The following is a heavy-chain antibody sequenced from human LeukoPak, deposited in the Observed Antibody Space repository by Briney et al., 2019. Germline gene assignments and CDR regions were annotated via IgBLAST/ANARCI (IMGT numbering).Heavy chain of an antibody. J-gene: IGHJ4*02. CDR1: GGTFSSYA. V-gene: IGHV1-24*01. CDR2: FDPEDGET. CDR3: ATARSSSWYLVY. D-gene: IGHD6-13*01. Sequence: GSSVKVSCKASGGTFSSYAISWVRQAPGQGLEWMGGFDPEDGETIYAQKFQGRVTMTEDTSTDTAYMELSSLRSEDTAVYYCATARSSSWYLVYWGQGTLVTVSS.